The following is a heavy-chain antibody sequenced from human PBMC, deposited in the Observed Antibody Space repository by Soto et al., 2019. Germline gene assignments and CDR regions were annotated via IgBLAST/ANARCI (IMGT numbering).Heavy chain of an antibody. D-gene: IGHD2-21*02. CDR2: IIPIFGTA. Sequence: QVQLVQSGAEVKKPGSSVKVSCKASGGTFSSYAISWVRQAPGQGLEWMGGIIPIFGTANYAQKFQGRVTITADESTSTAYMGLSSLKSEDTAVYYCAREGGVTTTRPMYVWGQGTTVTVSS. V-gene: IGHV1-69*12. J-gene: IGHJ6*02. CDR1: GGTFSSYA. CDR3: AREGGVTTTRPMYV.